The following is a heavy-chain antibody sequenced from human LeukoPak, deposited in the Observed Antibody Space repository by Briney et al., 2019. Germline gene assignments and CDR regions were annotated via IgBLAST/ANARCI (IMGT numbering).Heavy chain of an antibody. J-gene: IGHJ4*02. CDR1: VYTCTDYY. Sequence: SVKVSCKASVYTCTDYYMHWVRQAPAQGFEWVGWINPNDGDTNYAHKFQGRVTMTSDTSISTAHMEASRLRSDDTAVYYCARANFLYCSSSTCLFDYWGQGTLVTVSS. CDR2: INPNDGDT. CDR3: ARANFLYCSSSTCLFDY. V-gene: IGHV1-2*02. D-gene: IGHD2-2*01.